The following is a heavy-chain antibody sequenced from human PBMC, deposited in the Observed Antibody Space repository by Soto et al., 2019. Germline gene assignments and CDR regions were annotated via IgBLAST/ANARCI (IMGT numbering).Heavy chain of an antibody. D-gene: IGHD2-15*01. CDR3: ATGYCSGGSCYLVPLPTHY. CDR1: GGTFSSYT. CDR2: IIPILGIA. V-gene: IGHV1-69*02. J-gene: IGHJ4*02. Sequence: GASVKVSCKASGGTFSSYTISWVRQAPGQGLEWMGRIIPILGIANYAQKFQGRVTITADKSTSTAYMELSSLRSEDTAVYYCATGYCSGGSCYLVPLPTHYWGQGTLVTVSS.